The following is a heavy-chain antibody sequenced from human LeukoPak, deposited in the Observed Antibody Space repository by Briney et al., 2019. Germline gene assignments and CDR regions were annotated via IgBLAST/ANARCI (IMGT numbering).Heavy chain of an antibody. Sequence: PGGSLKLSCAASGFTFSGSAMHWVRQASGKGLEWGGRIRSKANSYATAYAASVKGRFTISRDDSKNTAYLQMNSLKTEDTAVYYCTSFASRDYYDFWSGYWDDDAFDIWGQGTMVTVSS. D-gene: IGHD3-3*01. CDR3: TSFASRDYYDFWSGYWDDDAFDI. CDR1: GFTFSGSA. CDR2: IRSKANSYAT. V-gene: IGHV3-73*01. J-gene: IGHJ3*02.